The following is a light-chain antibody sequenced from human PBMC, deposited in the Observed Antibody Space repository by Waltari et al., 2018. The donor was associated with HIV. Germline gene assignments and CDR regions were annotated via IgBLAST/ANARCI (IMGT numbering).Light chain of an antibody. CDR2: DVS. V-gene: IGLV2-14*03. J-gene: IGLJ3*02. CDR3: SSYSTNTNNSPWV. Sequence: QSALAQPASVSGSPGQSITISCTVTTSDVGTYNYVSWYQQHPGKGPKLVIFDVSHRPSGISDRFSGSRSGNTASLTISGLRAEDEADYFCSSYSTNTNNSPWVFGGGTKVTVL. CDR1: TSDVGTYNY.